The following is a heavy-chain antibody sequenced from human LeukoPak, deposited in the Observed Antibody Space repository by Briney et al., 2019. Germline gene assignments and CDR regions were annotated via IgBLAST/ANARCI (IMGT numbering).Heavy chain of an antibody. J-gene: IGHJ4*02. CDR1: GDSVSSNSAA. CDR2: TYYRSKWYN. D-gene: IGHD2-2*01. V-gene: IGHV6-1*01. CDR3: ARDDCSSTSCSPTYYFDY. Sequence: SQTLSLTCAISGDSVSSNSAAWNWIRQSPSRGLEWLGRTYYRSKWYNDYAVSVKSRITINPDTSKNQFSLQLNSVTPEDTAVYYCARDDCSSTSCSPTYYFDYWGQGTLVTVSS.